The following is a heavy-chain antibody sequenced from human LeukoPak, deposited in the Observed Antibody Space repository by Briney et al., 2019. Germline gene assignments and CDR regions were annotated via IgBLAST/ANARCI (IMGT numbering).Heavy chain of an antibody. CDR2: INPKSGDT. V-gene: IGHV1-2*02. D-gene: IGHD5-12*01. J-gene: IGHJ4*02. Sequence: GASVKVSCKVSGYTFSGYYMHWVRQAPGQGLEWMGWINPKSGDTKYAQKFQGRVTMTRDTSISTSYMELSKLRSDDTAVYYCARAWLRLNPYFDYWGQGTLVTVSS. CDR3: ARAWLRLNPYFDY. CDR1: GYTFSGYY.